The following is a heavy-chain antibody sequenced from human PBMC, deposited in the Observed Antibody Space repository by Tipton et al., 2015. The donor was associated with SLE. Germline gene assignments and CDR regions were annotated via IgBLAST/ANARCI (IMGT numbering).Heavy chain of an antibody. J-gene: IGHJ4*02. CDR1: GGPIGCFF. V-gene: IGHV4-4*07. CDR3: AGVDTFYSFNY. CDR2: IYNSGYT. D-gene: IGHD2-15*01. Sequence: TLSLTCPVFGGPIGCFFWGLLRHPAGQGLEWIGRIYNSGYTNYNPSLKSRVTMSVDMSKNQFSLKLTSVTAADMAIYYCAGVDTFYSFNYCGQGALVTVSS.